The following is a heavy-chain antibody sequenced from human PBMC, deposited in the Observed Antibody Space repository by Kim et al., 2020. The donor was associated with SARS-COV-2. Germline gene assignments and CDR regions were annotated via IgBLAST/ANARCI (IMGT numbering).Heavy chain of an antibody. CDR1: GGSFSGYY. CDR3: SRGKGGSYQSSWFDP. Sequence: SETLSLTCAVYGGSFSGYYWSWIRQPPGKGLEWIGEINHSGSTNYNPSLKSRVTISVDTSKNQFSLKLSSVTAADTAVYYCSRGKGGSYQSSWFDPWGQG. V-gene: IGHV4-34*01. CDR2: INHSGST. D-gene: IGHD1-26*01. J-gene: IGHJ5*02.